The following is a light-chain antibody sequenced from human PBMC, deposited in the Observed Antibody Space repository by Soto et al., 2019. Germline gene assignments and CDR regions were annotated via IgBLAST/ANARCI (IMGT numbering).Light chain of an antibody. CDR2: DAS. J-gene: IGKJ1*01. Sequence: EIVLTQSPGTLSLSQGERVTLACRASQSLSSGYLAWYQQKFGQAPRLLIYDASRRATGIPERFSGSGSGTDFTLTINRLEPEDFAVYYCQQYGSSPTFGLGTKVDI. CDR3: QQYGSSPT. V-gene: IGKV3-20*01. CDR1: QSLSSGY.